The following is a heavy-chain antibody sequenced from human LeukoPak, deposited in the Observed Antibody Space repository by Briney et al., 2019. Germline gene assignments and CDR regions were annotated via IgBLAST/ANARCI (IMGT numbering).Heavy chain of an antibody. V-gene: IGHV1-18*04. CDR2: ISAYNGNT. CDR1: GYTFTTYG. CDR3: ARGFPGGYDLTGFEY. D-gene: IGHD5-12*01. J-gene: IGHJ4*02. Sequence: ASVKVSCKASGYTFTTYGISWVRQAPGQRLEWMGWISAYNGNTNYGQRLQGRGTMTTDTSTSTAYMELRSLRSDDTAVYFSARGFPGGYDLTGFEYWGQGTLVTVSS.